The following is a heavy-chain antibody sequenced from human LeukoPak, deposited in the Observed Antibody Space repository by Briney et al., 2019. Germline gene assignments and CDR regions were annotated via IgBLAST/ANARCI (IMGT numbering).Heavy chain of an antibody. Sequence: SQTLSLTCAISGDSVSSNSAAWNWIRQSPSRGLEWLGRPYYRSKWYNDYAVAVKSRITINPDTSKNQFSLQLNSVTPEDTAVYYSARAGGSYYVGGKFDYWGQGTLVTVSS. J-gene: IGHJ4*02. CDR1: GDSVSSNSAA. CDR2: PYYRSKWYN. V-gene: IGHV6-1*01. CDR3: ARAGGSYYVGGKFDY. D-gene: IGHD1-26*01.